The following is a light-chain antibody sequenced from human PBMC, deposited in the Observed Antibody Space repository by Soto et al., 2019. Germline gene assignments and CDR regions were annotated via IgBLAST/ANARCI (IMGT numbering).Light chain of an antibody. V-gene: IGKV1-5*01. CDR3: QQYNGPMYT. J-gene: IGKJ2*01. Sequence: DIQMTQSPSTLSASVRDRVTITCRASQNINNWLAWYQQKPGKAPKLLIYDASSLESGVPSRFSGSGSGTEFTLTISRLQPDDFATYYCQQYNGPMYTFGQGTKLEIK. CDR2: DAS. CDR1: QNINNW.